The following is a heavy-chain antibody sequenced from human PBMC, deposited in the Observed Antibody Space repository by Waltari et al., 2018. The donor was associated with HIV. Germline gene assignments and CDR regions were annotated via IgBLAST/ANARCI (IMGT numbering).Heavy chain of an antibody. Sequence: EQQLVDQGGGVVQPGGSLRLSCVDPVFTVRTLWMHWFRQAPGKVLVLVSRINGDGSSTSYADFVKGRFTISRDNVKNMLYLDMNNVRCDDTAVYYCACNDYGDGFDWGQGILVTVSS. CDR1: VFTVRTLW. J-gene: IGHJ4*02. D-gene: IGHD4-17*01. V-gene: IGHV3-74*01. CDR2: INGDGSST. CDR3: ACNDYGDGFD.